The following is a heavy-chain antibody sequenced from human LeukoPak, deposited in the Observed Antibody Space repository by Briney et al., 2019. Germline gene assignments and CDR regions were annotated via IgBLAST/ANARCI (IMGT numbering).Heavy chain of an antibody. Sequence: GGSLRLSCAASGVTFSSYTMNWVRQAPGKGLEWVSSITDSSRSIYYADSVKGRLTISRDNAKNSLYLQMNSLRAEDTAVYYCAKGSGSYLSPLYYFDYWGQGTLVTVSS. CDR1: GVTFSSYT. CDR3: AKGSGSYLSPLYYFDY. V-gene: IGHV3-21*04. J-gene: IGHJ4*02. CDR2: ITDSSRSI. D-gene: IGHD1-26*01.